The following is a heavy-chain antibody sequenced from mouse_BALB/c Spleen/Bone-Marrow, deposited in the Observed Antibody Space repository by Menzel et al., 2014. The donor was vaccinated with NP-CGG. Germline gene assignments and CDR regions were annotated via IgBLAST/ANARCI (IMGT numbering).Heavy chain of an antibody. J-gene: IGHJ3*01. D-gene: IGHD2-14*01. CDR3: ARHREVRPSAY. CDR1: GFTFSSYA. Sequence: EVQVVESGGGLVKPGGSLKLSCAASGFTFSSYAMSWVRQTPEKRLEWVATISSGGSYTYYPDSVKGRFTISRDNAKNTLYLQMSSLRSEDTAMYYCARHREVRPSAYWGQGTLVTVSA. CDR2: ISSGGSYT. V-gene: IGHV5-9-3*01.